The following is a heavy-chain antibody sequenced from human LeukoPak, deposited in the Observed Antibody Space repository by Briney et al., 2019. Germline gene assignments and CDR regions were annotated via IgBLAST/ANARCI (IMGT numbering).Heavy chain of an antibody. Sequence: PSETLSLTCAVYGGSFSGYYWSWIRQPPGKGLEWIGEINHSGSTNYNPSLKSRVTISVETSKNEFSLKLSSVTAADTAVYYCARGPLRFLEWVVNWFDPWGQGTLVTVSS. CDR1: GGSFSGYY. V-gene: IGHV4-34*01. CDR2: INHSGST. CDR3: ARGPLRFLEWVVNWFDP. D-gene: IGHD3-3*01. J-gene: IGHJ5*02.